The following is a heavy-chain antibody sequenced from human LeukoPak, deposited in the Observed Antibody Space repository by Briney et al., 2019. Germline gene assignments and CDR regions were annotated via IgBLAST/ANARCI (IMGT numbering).Heavy chain of an antibody. J-gene: IGHJ4*02. CDR2: IYYSGST. CDR3: ARSQRWFDY. D-gene: IGHD4-23*01. CDR1: GGSISSYY. Sequence: SETLSPTCTVSGGSISSYYWSWIRQPPGKGLEWIGYIYYSGSTNYNPSLKSRVTISVDTSKNQFSLKLSSVTAADTAVYYCARSQRWFDYWGQGTLVTVSS. V-gene: IGHV4-59*01.